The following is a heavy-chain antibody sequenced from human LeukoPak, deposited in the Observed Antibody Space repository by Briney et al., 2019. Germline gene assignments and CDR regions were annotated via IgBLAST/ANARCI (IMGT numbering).Heavy chain of an antibody. V-gene: IGHV1-69*04. D-gene: IGHD3-22*01. CDR3: ARDGPSYYDSSGYGYYFDY. CDR1: GGTFSSYA. Sequence: ASVKVSCKASGGTFSSYAISWVRQAPGQGLEWMGRIIPIFGIANYAQKFQGRVTITADKSTSTAYMELSSLRSEDTAVYYCARDGPSYYDSSGYGYYFDYWGQGTLVTVSS. CDR2: IIPIFGIA. J-gene: IGHJ4*02.